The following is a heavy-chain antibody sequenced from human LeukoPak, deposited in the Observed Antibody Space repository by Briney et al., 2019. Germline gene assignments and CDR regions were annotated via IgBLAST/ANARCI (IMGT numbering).Heavy chain of an antibody. CDR3: ARGRKVVGEFWRPYYYHYMDV. J-gene: IGHJ6*03. Sequence: IPSETLSLTCAVYSGSFTDYYWIWIRQPPGKGLEWIGEINHSGSTNYNPSLGGRVTILVDTSKNQFSLRLSSVTAADTAVYYCARGRKVVGEFWRPYYYHYMDVWGKGTTVTVSS. D-gene: IGHD3-10*01. CDR1: SGSFTDYY. CDR2: INHSGST. V-gene: IGHV4-34*01.